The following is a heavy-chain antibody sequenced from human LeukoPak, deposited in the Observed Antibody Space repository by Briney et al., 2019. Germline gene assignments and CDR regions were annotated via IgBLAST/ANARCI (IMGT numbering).Heavy chain of an antibody. Sequence: PGGSLRLSCAASGFSFTNAWRSWVRQAPGKGLEWVGRIKSKTDGETRDYAAPVRGRFAISRDDSKNALFLLMNSLKSDDTAVYFCITDPGDYEDFWGQGTLVTVSS. CDR3: ITDPGDYEDF. CDR2: IKSKTDGETR. CDR1: GFSFTNAW. D-gene: IGHD4-17*01. V-gene: IGHV3-15*01. J-gene: IGHJ4*02.